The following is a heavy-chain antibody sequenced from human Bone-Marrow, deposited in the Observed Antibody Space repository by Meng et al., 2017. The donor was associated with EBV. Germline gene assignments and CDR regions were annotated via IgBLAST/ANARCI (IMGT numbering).Heavy chain of an antibody. CDR2: IIPMSGAP. CDR3: ASESGRGFTPDY. Sequence: QLPLVQAGADVKKPGSQAKVSCKTSGGTFSSDAVRWVHQAPGQGLVWRGGIIPMSGAPYYAQNFQGRVTITADESTSTHYMELSNLRSEDTAMYYCASESGRGFTPDYWGQGTLVTVSS. CDR1: GGTFSSDA. D-gene: IGHD3-10*01. V-gene: IGHV1-69*01. J-gene: IGHJ4*02.